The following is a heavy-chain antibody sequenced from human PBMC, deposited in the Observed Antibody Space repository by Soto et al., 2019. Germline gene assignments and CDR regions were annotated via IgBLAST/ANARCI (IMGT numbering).Heavy chain of an antibody. J-gene: IGHJ3*02. CDR1: GYSFAGHY. Sequence: PGASVKVSCKTSGYSFAGHYLHWVRQAPGQGLDWMGWINPNSGGTIYSQKFQGRVTMTRDTSISTAYMVLTSLRSDDTAVYYCARDSHYDILTGYSRNAFDMWGRGTVVTVSS. CDR2: INPNSGGT. V-gene: IGHV1-2*02. D-gene: IGHD3-9*01. CDR3: ARDSHYDILTGYSRNAFDM.